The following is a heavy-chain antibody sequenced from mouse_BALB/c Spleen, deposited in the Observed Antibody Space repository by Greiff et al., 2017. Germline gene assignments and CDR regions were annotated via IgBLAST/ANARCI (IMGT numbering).Heavy chain of an antibody. J-gene: IGHJ3*01. CDR2: IYPYNGGT. CDR1: GYTFTDYN. V-gene: IGHV1S29*02. D-gene: IGHD2-10*02. Sequence: EVKLQESGPELVKPGASVKISCKASGYTFTDYNMHWVKQSHGKSLEWIGYIYPYNGGTGYNQKFKSKATLTVDNSSSTAYMELRSLTSEDSAVYYCATPYGNLFAYWGQGTLVTVSA. CDR3: ATPYGNLFAY.